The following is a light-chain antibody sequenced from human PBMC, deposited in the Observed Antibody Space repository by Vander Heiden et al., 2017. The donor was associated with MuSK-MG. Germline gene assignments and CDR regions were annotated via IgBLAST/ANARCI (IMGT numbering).Light chain of an antibody. CDR3: QSYDSGLSGFV. Sequence: QSVLTQPPSVSGVPGQRVTISCTGSSSNIETYFDVHWYQQLPGEAPSIRIYANTNRPSGVPDRFSGSKSGTSASLAITGLQAEDEADYYCQSYDSGLSGFVFGTGTKVTVL. V-gene: IGLV1-40*01. CDR1: SSNIETYFD. J-gene: IGLJ1*01. CDR2: ANT.